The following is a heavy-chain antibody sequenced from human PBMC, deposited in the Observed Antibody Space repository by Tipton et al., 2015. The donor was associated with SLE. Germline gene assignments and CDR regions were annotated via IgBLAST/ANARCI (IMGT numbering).Heavy chain of an antibody. V-gene: IGHV4-59*12. Sequence: GLVKPSETLSLTCTVSGGSITSYYWSWIRQPPGKGLEWIGYIYYSGSTIYNPSLKSRVSISEDTSNKQFSLNLRSVTVADTAVYYCARDGADRSGYEAFDIWGQGIMVTVSS. CDR3: ARDGADRSGYEAFDI. CDR2: IYYSGST. J-gene: IGHJ3*02. CDR1: GGSITSYY. D-gene: IGHD3-22*01.